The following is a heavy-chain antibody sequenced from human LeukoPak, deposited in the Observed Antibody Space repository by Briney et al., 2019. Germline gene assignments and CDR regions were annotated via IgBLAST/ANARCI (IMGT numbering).Heavy chain of an antibody. CDR3: ARDDGTLWQQLEFDAFDI. CDR2: IYYSGST. Sequence: SETLSLTCTVSGGSISSYYWSWIRQPPGKGLEWIGYIYYSGSTNYNPSLKSRVTISVDTSKNQFSLKLSSVTAADTAVYYCARDDGTLWQQLEFDAFDIWGQGTMVTVSS. V-gene: IGHV4-59*12. CDR1: GGSISSYY. J-gene: IGHJ3*02. D-gene: IGHD6-13*01.